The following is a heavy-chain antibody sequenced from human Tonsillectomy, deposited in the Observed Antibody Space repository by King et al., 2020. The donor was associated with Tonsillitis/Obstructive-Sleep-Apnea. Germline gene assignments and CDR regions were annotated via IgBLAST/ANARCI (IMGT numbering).Heavy chain of an antibody. V-gene: IGHV4-34*01. CDR2: INHSGST. CDR1: GGSFSGYY. CDR3: ARRWVITLPFYFDY. D-gene: IGHD3-16*01. Sequence: VQLKKWGAGLLKPSETLSLTCAVYGGSFSGYYWSWIRQPPGKGLEWIGEINHSGSTNYNPSLKSRVTISVDTSKNQFSLKLSSVTAADTAVYYCARRWVITLPFYFDYWGQGTLVTVSS. J-gene: IGHJ4*02.